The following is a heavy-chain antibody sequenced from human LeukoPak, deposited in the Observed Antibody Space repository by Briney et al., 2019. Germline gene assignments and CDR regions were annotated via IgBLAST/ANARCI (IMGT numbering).Heavy chain of an antibody. CDR3: AKVLALNRHGALDF. J-gene: IGHJ3*01. Sequence: GGSLRLSCTASGFTFSSDAMSWVRQAPGKGLEWVSSISGNSAGTYYTDSVKGRFTISRDNSKNTLYLQMNSLRAEGTAIYYCAKVLALNRHGALDFWGQGTMVTVSS. CDR2: ISGNSAGT. V-gene: IGHV3-23*01. CDR1: GFTFSSDA. D-gene: IGHD3-16*01.